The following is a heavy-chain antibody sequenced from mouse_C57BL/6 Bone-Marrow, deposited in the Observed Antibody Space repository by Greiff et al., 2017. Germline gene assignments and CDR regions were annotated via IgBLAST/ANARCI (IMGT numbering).Heavy chain of an antibody. D-gene: IGHD2-4*01. CDR2: ISSGGSYT. CDR1: GFTFSSYG. CDR3: SRQCCDYEFAY. V-gene: IGHV5-6*01. J-gene: IGHJ3*01. Sequence: EVQGVESGGDLVKPGGSLKLSCAASGFTFSSYGMSWVRQTPDKRLEWVATISSGGSYTYYPDSVTGRFTISRDNSKNTLYLQMSSLKSEDKAMYYFSRQCCDYEFAYWGQGTLVTVSA.